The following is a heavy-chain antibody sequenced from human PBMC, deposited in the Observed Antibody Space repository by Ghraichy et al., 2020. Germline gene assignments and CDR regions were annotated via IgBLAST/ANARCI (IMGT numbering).Heavy chain of an antibody. V-gene: IGHV4-59*01. CDR2: IYYSGST. D-gene: IGHD2-15*01. CDR1: GGSISSYY. CDR3: ARGAYSPHILGDNWFDP. Sequence: ESLNISCTVSGGSISSYYWSWIRQPPGKGLEWIGYIYYSGSTNYNPSLKSRVTISVDTSKNQFSLKLSSVTAADTAVYYCARGAYSPHILGDNWFDPWGQGTLVTVSS. J-gene: IGHJ5*02.